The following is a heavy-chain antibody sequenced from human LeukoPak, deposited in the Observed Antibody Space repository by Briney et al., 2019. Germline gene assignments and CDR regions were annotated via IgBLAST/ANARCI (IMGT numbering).Heavy chain of an antibody. Sequence: SETLSLTCAVYGGPFSDYYWSWIRQPPGKGLEWIGKINHSGSTSYSPFLKSRVTISIDTSKNRFSLKLNSMTAADTAVYYCARGEGARDGYNYAGPFYFDYWGHGTLVTVSS. CDR2: INHSGST. D-gene: IGHD5-24*01. CDR1: GGPFSDYY. CDR3: ARGEGARDGYNYAGPFYFDY. J-gene: IGHJ4*01. V-gene: IGHV4-34*01.